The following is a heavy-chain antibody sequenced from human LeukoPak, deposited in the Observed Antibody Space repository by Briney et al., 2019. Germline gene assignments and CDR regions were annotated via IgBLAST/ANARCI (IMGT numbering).Heavy chain of an antibody. D-gene: IGHD3-16*01. CDR1: GYTFTSYG. J-gene: IGHJ5*02. CDR3: ARDHRASWFDP. V-gene: IGHV1-18*01. Sequence: GASVKVSCKASGYTFTSYGISWVRQAPGQGLEWIGWISAYNSNTNYAQKLQGRVTMTTDTSTSTAYMELRSLRSDDTAVYCCARDHRASWFDPWGQGTLVTVSS. CDR2: ISAYNSNT.